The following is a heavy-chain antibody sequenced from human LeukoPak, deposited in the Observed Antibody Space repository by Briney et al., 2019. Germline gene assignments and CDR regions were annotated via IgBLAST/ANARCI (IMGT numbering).Heavy chain of an antibody. Sequence: GRSLRLSCSASGFTFSSCAMHWVRQAPGKGLEYFSAISSNGGITYYADSVKGRFTISRDNSKNTLYLQMSTLRLEDTAVYYCVKDRWAAVAGLFDYWGQGTLVTVSS. CDR1: GFTFSSCA. D-gene: IGHD6-19*01. J-gene: IGHJ4*02. V-gene: IGHV3-64D*09. CDR3: VKDRWAAVAGLFDY. CDR2: ISSNGGIT.